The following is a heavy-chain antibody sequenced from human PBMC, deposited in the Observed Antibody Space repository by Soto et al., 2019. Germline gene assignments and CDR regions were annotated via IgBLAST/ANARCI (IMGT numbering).Heavy chain of an antibody. J-gene: IGHJ3*02. Sequence: ASVKVSCKASGFTFTSSAMQWVRQARGQRLEWIGWIVVGSGNTNYAQKFQERVTITRDMSTSTAYMELSSLRSEDTAVYYCAAEAPSNYDFWSGSHGDAFDIWGQGTMVTVSS. CDR1: GFTFTSSA. D-gene: IGHD3-3*01. V-gene: IGHV1-58*02. CDR2: IVVGSGNT. CDR3: AAEAPSNYDFWSGSHGDAFDI.